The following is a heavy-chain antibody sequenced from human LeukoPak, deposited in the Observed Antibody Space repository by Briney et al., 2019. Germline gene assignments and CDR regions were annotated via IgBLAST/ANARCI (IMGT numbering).Heavy chain of an antibody. Sequence: GGSLKLSCTASGFTFSASPMHWVRQASGKGLEWVGRITSTYATAYAASVKGRFTISRDDSKSTTYLQMNSLKTEDTAVYFCTREGCGATSCYTNDYWGQGTLVTVPS. CDR1: GFTFSASP. V-gene: IGHV3-73*01. D-gene: IGHD2-2*02. CDR3: TREGCGATSCYTNDY. CDR2: ITSTYAT. J-gene: IGHJ4*02.